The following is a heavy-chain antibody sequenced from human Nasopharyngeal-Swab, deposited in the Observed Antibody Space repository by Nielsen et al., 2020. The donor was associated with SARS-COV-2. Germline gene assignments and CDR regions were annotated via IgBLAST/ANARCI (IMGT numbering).Heavy chain of an antibody. J-gene: IGHJ6*02. D-gene: IGHD3-9*01. CDR3: ARDSGYDILTGYIYYYCMDV. CDR1: GFTFSDYY. Sequence: GESLKISCAASGFTFSDYYMSWVRQAPGKGLEWVSYICSSGSTIYYADSVKGRFTISRDNAKNSLYLQMNSLRAEDTAVYYCARDSGYDILTGYIYYYCMDVWGQGTTVTVSS. CDR2: ICSSGSTI. V-gene: IGHV3-11*01.